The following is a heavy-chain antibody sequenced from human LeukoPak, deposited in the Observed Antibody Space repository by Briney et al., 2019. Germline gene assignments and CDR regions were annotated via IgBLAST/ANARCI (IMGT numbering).Heavy chain of an antibody. CDR2: INAGNGNT. V-gene: IGHV1-3*01. Sequence: ASGKVSCKASGYTFTSYAMHWVRQAPGQRLEWMGWINAGNGNTKYSQKFQGRVTITRDTSASTAYMELSSLRSEDTAVYYCAREHYYDSSGYYPVDYWGQGTLVTVSS. D-gene: IGHD3-22*01. CDR3: AREHYYDSSGYYPVDY. J-gene: IGHJ4*02. CDR1: GYTFTSYA.